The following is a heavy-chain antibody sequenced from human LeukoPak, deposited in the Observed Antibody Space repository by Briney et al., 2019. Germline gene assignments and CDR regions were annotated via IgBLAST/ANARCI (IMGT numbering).Heavy chain of an antibody. CDR2: ISYDGSNK. Sequence: GGSLRLSCAASGFTFSSYGMHWVRQAPGKGLEWVAVISYDGSNKYYADSVKGRFTISRDNSKNTLYLQMNSLRAEDTAVYYCAKAPQAGYTYGMDVWGQGTTVTVSS. CDR1: GFTFSSYG. V-gene: IGHV3-30*18. CDR3: AKAPQAGYTYGMDV. J-gene: IGHJ6*02. D-gene: IGHD1-1*01.